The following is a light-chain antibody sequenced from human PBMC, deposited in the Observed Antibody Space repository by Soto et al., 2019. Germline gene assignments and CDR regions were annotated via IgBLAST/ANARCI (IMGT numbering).Light chain of an antibody. CDR1: QSVRSN. CDR2: DAS. V-gene: IGKV3-15*01. CDR3: QHYNTWPT. J-gene: IGKJ1*01. Sequence: LWMAQSPSTLSVSAGESATLSWRASQSVRSNLAWYQQRPGQAPRLLIYDASTRATDIPARLSGSGSGTDFTLTIRRLQSEEFAVYDCQHYNTWPTFGLGTKVDIK.